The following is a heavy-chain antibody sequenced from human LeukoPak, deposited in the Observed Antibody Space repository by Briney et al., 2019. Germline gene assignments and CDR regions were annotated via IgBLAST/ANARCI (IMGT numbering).Heavy chain of an antibody. Sequence: SETLSLTCTVSGGSISSSTYYWGWIRQPPGKGLEWIGSIYYGGSTHYNPSLKSRVTISVDTSKNQFSLKLSSVTAADTAVYYCARHLAETTMVRGVIIMYYFDYWGQGTLVTVSS. J-gene: IGHJ4*02. CDR1: GGSISSSTYY. CDR3: ARHLAETTMVRGVIIMYYFDY. D-gene: IGHD3-10*01. CDR2: IYYGGST. V-gene: IGHV4-39*01.